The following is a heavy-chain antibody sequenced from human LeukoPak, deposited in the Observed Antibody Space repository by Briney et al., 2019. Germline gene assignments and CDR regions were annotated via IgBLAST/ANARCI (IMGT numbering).Heavy chain of an antibody. J-gene: IGHJ3*02. D-gene: IGHD6-6*01. CDR1: TFTFRNYW. CDR2: IKQDGSEK. Sequence: GGSLRLSCAASTFTFRNYWMSWVRQAPGKGLEWVANIKQDGSEKYYMDSVKGRFTISRDNAKNSLYLQMNSLRAEDTAVYYCGRVGGRSKAAKGDAFDIWGQGTMVTVSS. V-gene: IGHV3-7*01. CDR3: GRVGGRSKAAKGDAFDI.